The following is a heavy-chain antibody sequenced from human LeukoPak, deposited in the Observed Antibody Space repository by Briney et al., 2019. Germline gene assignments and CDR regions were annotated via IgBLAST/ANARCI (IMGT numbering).Heavy chain of an antibody. V-gene: IGHV1-2*02. CDR2: INPNSGGT. Sequence: ASVKVSCKASGYTFTGYYMHWVRQAPGQGLEWMGWINPNSGGTNYAQKFQGRVTMTRDTSISTAYMELSRLRSDDTAVYYCARRYYDILTGPQKYYYYYYMDVWGKGTTVTVSS. J-gene: IGHJ6*03. CDR1: GYTFTGYY. CDR3: ARRYYDILTGPQKYYYYYYMDV. D-gene: IGHD3-9*01.